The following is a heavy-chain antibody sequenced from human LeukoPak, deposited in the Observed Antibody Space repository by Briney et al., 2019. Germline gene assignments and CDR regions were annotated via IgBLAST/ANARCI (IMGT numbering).Heavy chain of an antibody. Sequence: GGSLRLSCAASGLPFSSSSLNWVPEAPGKGLECVSDLSSIRSYIYYTDSVKGRFTISRDNARTSLYLQMNCLRAEDTAVYYCARDVITMVRGVIIYPSDAFDIWGQGTMVTVSS. V-gene: IGHV3-21*01. D-gene: IGHD3-10*01. CDR2: LSSIRSYI. CDR3: ARDVITMVRGVIIYPSDAFDI. J-gene: IGHJ3*02. CDR1: GLPFSSSS.